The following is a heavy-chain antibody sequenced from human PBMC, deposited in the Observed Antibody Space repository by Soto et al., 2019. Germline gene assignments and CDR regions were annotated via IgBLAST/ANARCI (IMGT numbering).Heavy chain of an antibody. V-gene: IGHV3-48*03. Sequence: GGSLRLSCAASGFTFSGFEMNWVRQAPGKGLEWISYITSSGGTTYYSDSVKGRFTISRDNAKNSLYLQMNSLRADDTAVYYCAREFCSDTGCYCFDLWGLGTLVTVSS. J-gene: IGHJ4*02. CDR3: AREFCSDTGCYCFDL. CDR1: GFTFSGFE. CDR2: ITSSGGTT. D-gene: IGHD2-2*01.